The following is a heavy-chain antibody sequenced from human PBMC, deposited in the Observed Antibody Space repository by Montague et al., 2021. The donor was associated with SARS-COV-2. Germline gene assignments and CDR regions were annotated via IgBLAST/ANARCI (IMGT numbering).Heavy chain of an antibody. CDR2: TSYSGST. J-gene: IGHJ3*02. V-gene: IGHV4-59*01. D-gene: IGHD1-26*01. Sequence: SETLSLTCTVSGGSRSSDYWSWIRKPPGKGLEWIGYTSYSGSTTYNPSLKSRVTISVDTSKNQFSLKLSSVTAADTAVYYRARRGPLGADDAFDIWGQGTMVTVSS. CDR1: GGSRSSDY. CDR3: ARRGPLGADDAFDI.